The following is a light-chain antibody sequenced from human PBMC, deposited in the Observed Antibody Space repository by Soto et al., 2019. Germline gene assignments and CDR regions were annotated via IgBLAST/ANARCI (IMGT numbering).Light chain of an antibody. J-gene: IGKJ3*01. CDR1: QRVFYSSNNNNY. V-gene: IGKV4-1*01. Sequence: DFVLTHFPDSLVLSLAERPTIHCKSSQRVFYSSNNNNYLAWYQQKPGQSPKLLISWASTRESGVPDRFSGSGSGTDFTLTISSLQAEDVAVYYCQQYYTIPVFGPGTKVNIK. CDR3: QQYYTIPV. CDR2: WAS.